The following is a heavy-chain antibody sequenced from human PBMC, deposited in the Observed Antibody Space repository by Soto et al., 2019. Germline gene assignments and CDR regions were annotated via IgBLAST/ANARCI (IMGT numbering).Heavy chain of an antibody. CDR2: IYQSGST. CDR1: GDSINSGYY. Sequence: SETLSLTCAVSGDSINSGYYCGWIRQPPGKGLEWIGSIYQSGSTYYNPSLKSRVTISVDTSKNQFSLKPSSVTAADTAVYYCTRRRPASWFDPWGQGTLVTAPQ. J-gene: IGHJ5*02. CDR3: TRRRPASWFDP. V-gene: IGHV4-38-2*01.